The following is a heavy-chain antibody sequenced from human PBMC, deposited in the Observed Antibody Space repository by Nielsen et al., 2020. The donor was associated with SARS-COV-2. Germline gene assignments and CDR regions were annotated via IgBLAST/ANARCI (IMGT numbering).Heavy chain of an antibody. J-gene: IGHJ4*02. V-gene: IGHV4-59*01. CDR3: ARGRYYDIIFDY. CDR2: IYYSGCT. Sequence: WIRQPPGKGLEWIGYIYYSGCTNYNPSLKSRVTISVDTPKNQFSLKLNSVTAADTAVYYCARGRYYDIIFDYWGQGTLVTVSS. D-gene: IGHD3-9*01.